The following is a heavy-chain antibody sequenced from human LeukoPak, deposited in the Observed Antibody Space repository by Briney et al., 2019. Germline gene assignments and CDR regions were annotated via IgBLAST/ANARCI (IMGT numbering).Heavy chain of an antibody. CDR1: GGSFSGYY. J-gene: IGHJ4*02. CDR3: ARHSRTYYSGSGRSIDY. Sequence: PSETLSLTCAVYGGSFSGYYWSWIRQPPGKGLEWIGEINHSGSTNYNPSLMSRVTISVDTSKNQFSLKMNPVTAADTSMYYCARHSRTYYSGSGRSIDYWGQGTLVIVS. CDR2: INHSGST. D-gene: IGHD3-10*01. V-gene: IGHV4-34*01.